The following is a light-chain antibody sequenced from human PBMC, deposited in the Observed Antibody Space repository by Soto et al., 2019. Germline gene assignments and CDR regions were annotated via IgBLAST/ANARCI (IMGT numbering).Light chain of an antibody. J-gene: IGKJ2*02. CDR2: DAS. CDR3: QQYYRSCT. CDR1: QSVTAW. V-gene: IGKV1-5*01. Sequence: DIQLTQSPSTLSASVGDRVTITCRASQSVTAWLAWYQQKPGKAPKLLIYDASSLQSGVPSRYSGSVSGTELPLTVSSRQPDDFATYYCQQYYRSCTFGQGPKVEIK.